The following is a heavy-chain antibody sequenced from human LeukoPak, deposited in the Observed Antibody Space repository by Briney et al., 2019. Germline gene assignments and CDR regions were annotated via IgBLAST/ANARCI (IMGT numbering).Heavy chain of an antibody. Sequence: GGSLRLSCAASGFTFSSYGMPWVRQAPGKGLEWVAVISYDGSNKYYADSVKGRFTISRDNAKNSLYLQMNSLRAEDTAVYYCAKVRPVRFGDRWYFDLWGRGTLVTVSS. CDR1: GFTFSSYG. D-gene: IGHD3-10*01. J-gene: IGHJ2*01. V-gene: IGHV3-30*18. CDR2: ISYDGSNK. CDR3: AKVRPVRFGDRWYFDL.